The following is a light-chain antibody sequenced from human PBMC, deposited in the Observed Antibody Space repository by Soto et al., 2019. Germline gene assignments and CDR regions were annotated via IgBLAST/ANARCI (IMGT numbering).Light chain of an antibody. CDR3: SSYSLSTAYP. V-gene: IGLV2-14*01. CDR2: EVS. Sequence: QSALTQPASVSGSPGQSITISCTGTSSDVGGYDYVSWYQIHPGKAPKLMVFEVSNRPSGVSYRFSGSKSGNTASLTISGLQAEDEADYFCSSYSLSTAYPFGTGTKVTVL. J-gene: IGLJ1*01. CDR1: SSDVGGYDY.